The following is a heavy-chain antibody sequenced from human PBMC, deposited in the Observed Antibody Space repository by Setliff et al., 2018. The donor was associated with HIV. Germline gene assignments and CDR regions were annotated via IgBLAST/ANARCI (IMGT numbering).Heavy chain of an antibody. CDR3: ARCRLNGGFNL. Sequence: SETLSLTCTVSGVSITSYFWSWIRQPPGKGLEWIGFIYYSGSTSGGTNYNPSLKSRVTISIDTSKNQFSLKLSSVTAADTAVYYCARCRLNGGFNLWGQGTLVTVSS. CDR1: GVSITSYF. D-gene: IGHD7-27*01. CDR2: IYYSGST. J-gene: IGHJ5*02. V-gene: IGHV4-59*12.